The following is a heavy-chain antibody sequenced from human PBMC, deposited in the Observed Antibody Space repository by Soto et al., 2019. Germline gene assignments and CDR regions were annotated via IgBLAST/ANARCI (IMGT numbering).Heavy chain of an antibody. D-gene: IGHD2-2*01. V-gene: IGHV4-59*01. J-gene: IGHJ5*02. Sequence: ASETLSLTCTVSGGSISSYYWSWIRQPPGKGLERIGFIYYSGSTNYNPSLKSRVTISVDTSKNQFSLKLSSVTAADTAEYYCARGEEMVVLPCAMALGVNWFDPWGQGTQVTVSS. CDR2: IYYSGST. CDR1: GGSISSYY. CDR3: ARGEEMVVLPCAMALGVNWFDP.